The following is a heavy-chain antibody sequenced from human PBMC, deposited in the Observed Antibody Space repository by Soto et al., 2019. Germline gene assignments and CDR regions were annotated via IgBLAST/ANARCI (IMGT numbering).Heavy chain of an antibody. V-gene: IGHV1-3*01. J-gene: IGHJ5*02. CDR2: INAGNGNT. CDR3: ARDLESDNGSSWYLYYWFDP. D-gene: IGHD6-13*01. Sequence: GASVKVSCKASGYTFTSYAMHWVRHAPGQRLEWMGWINAGNGNTKYSQKFQGRVTITRDTSASTAYMELSSLRSEDTAVYYCARDLESDNGSSWYLYYWFDPWGQGTLVTVSS. CDR1: GYTFTSYA.